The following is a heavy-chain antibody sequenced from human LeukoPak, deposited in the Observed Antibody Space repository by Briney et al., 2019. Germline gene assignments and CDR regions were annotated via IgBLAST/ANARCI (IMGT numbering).Heavy chain of an antibody. CDR3: ARSAYGYSDFWSGYSDV. V-gene: IGHV4-39*01. J-gene: IGHJ6*02. CDR2: IYYSGST. CDR1: GGSISSSSYY. Sequence: SETLSLTCTVSGGSISSSSYYWGWIRQPPGKGLEWIGSIYYSGSTYYNPSLKSRVTISVDTSKNQFSLKLSSATAADTAVYYCARSAYGYSDFWSGYSDVWGQGTTVTVSS. D-gene: IGHD3-3*01.